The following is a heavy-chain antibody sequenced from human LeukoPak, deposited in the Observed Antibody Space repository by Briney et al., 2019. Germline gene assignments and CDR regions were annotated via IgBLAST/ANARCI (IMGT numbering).Heavy chain of an antibody. CDR2: IYHSGST. Sequence: PSETLSLTCTVSGGSISSGGYSWSWIRQPPGKGLEWIGYIYHSGSTYYNPSLKSRVTISVDRSKNQFSLKLSSVTAADTAVYYCAGATLGYCSSTSCSWVGMDVWGQGTTVTVSS. CDR1: GGSISSGGYS. D-gene: IGHD2-2*01. V-gene: IGHV4-30-2*01. CDR3: AGATLGYCSSTSCSWVGMDV. J-gene: IGHJ6*02.